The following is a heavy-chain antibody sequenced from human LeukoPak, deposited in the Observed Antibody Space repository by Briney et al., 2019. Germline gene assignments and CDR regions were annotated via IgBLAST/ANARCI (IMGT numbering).Heavy chain of an antibody. CDR2: IYPGDSDT. CDR3: ARAAIDLSGITMVRGVMRTGAFDI. V-gene: IGHV5-51*01. D-gene: IGHD3-10*01. CDR1: GYSFTSYW. J-gene: IGHJ3*02. Sequence: PGESLKISCKGSGYSFTSYWIGWVRQMPGKGLEWMGIIYPGDSDTRYSPSFQGQVTISADKSISTAYLQWSSLKASDTSMYYCARAAIDLSGITMVRGVMRTGAFDIWGQGTMVTVSS.